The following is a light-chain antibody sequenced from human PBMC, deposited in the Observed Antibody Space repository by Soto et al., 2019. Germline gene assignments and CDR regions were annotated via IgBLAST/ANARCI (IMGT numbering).Light chain of an antibody. CDR1: QSISSY. Sequence: DIQMTQSTSSLSASVGDRVTITCRASQSISSYLNWYQQKPGKAPKLLIYAASSLQSGVPSRFSGSGSGTDFTLTISSLQPEDFATYYCQQSYSTLETFGQGTKVDI. CDR2: AAS. J-gene: IGKJ1*01. CDR3: QQSYSTLET. V-gene: IGKV1-39*01.